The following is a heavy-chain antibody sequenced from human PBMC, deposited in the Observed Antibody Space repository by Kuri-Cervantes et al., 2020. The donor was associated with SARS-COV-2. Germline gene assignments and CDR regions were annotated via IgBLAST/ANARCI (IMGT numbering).Heavy chain of an antibody. V-gene: IGHV1-69*02. Sequence: SVKVSCKASGGTFSSYTISWVRQAPGQGLEWMGRIIPILGIANYAQKFQGRVTMTEDTSTDTAYMKLSSLRSEDTAVYYCATAYRGYHYWYFDLWGRGTLVTVSS. CDR3: ATAYRGYHYWYFDL. J-gene: IGHJ2*01. CDR2: IIPILGIA. CDR1: GGTFSSYT. D-gene: IGHD3-22*01.